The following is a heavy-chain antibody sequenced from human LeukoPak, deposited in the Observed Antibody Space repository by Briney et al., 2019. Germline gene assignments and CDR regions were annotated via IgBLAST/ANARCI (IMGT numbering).Heavy chain of an antibody. CDR2: IGSTAI. J-gene: IGHJ4*02. CDR3: ARDGPPTGAGDFDY. Sequence: GGSLRLSCAASGFSVSLYSMGWVRQAPGQGLEWVSYIGSTAIYADSVRGRFAISRDSVENSLFLQMNNLRAEDTAVYYCARDGPPTGAGDFDYWGLGTPVTVSS. V-gene: IGHV3-48*01. CDR1: GFSVSLYS. D-gene: IGHD2-8*02.